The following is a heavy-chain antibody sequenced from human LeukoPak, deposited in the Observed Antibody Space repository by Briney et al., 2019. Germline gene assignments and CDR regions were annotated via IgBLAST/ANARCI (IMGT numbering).Heavy chain of an antibody. D-gene: IGHD3-9*01. Sequence: KPSETLSLTCTVSGGSISSGSYYWSWIRQPAGKGLEWIGRIYTSGSTNYNPSLKSRVTISVDTSKNQFSLKLSSVTAADTAVYYCAREGGLRYFDWLFDYFDYWGQGTLVTVSS. CDR2: IYTSGST. CDR1: GGSISSGSYY. CDR3: AREGGLRYFDWLFDYFDY. J-gene: IGHJ4*02. V-gene: IGHV4-61*02.